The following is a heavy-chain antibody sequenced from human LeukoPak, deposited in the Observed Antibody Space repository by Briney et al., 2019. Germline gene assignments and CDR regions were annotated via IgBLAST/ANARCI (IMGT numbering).Heavy chain of an antibody. D-gene: IGHD1-26*01. CDR3: ASALGGQGGH. J-gene: IGHJ4*02. V-gene: IGHV3-74*03. CDR2: IKNDGSST. CDR1: GFTFSRYW. Sequence: SGGSLRLSCAASGFTFSRYWKHWVRQAPGKGLVWVSLIKNDGSSTTYADSVKGRFTISRDNAKNTLFLQMNSLRADDTAIYYCASALGGQGGHWGQGTLVTVSS.